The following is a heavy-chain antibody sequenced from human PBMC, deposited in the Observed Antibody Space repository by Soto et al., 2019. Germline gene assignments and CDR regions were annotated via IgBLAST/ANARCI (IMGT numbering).Heavy chain of an antibody. J-gene: IGHJ6*02. D-gene: IGHD6-6*01. CDR1: GGSFSVYY. CDR2: SNHNGIT. CDR3: ARGLAARNYYYYGMDV. V-gene: IGHV4-34*01. Sequence: SETLSLTCAVYGGSFSVYYWSWIRHPPGKGLEWIGESNHNGITNYNPSLKSRVTVSVDTSKSQFSLKLSSVTAADRAVYYCARGLAARNYYYYGMDVWGQGTTVTVSS.